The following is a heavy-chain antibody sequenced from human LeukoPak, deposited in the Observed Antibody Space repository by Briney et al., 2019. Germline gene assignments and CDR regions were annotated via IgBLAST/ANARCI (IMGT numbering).Heavy chain of an antibody. V-gene: IGHV4-34*01. CDR1: GESLNSHY. J-gene: IGHJ4*02. Sequence: PSETLSLTCAVYGESLNSHYWSWVRQPPGEGLEWVGEIYESGTTEYNPSIKSRVTISMVPSKQQFSLSLSSVTAADTAVYYCARGAWATRLGSWGLGTPVIVSS. CDR3: ARGAWATRLGS. D-gene: IGHD2-15*01. CDR2: IYESGTT.